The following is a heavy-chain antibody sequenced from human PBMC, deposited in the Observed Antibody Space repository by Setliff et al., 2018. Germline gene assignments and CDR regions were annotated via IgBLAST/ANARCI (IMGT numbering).Heavy chain of an antibody. CDR1: GFIFSSYA. Sequence: GGSLRLSCAASGFIFSSYAMHWVRQAPGKGLVWVSRIYTDGTITSYADSVKGRFTISRDNSKNTLYLQMNSLRADDTAVYYCVRGMHYLPVGESWGQGTLVTVSS. V-gene: IGHV3-74*01. CDR2: IYTDGTIT. D-gene: IGHD3-10*01. J-gene: IGHJ5*02. CDR3: VRGMHYLPVGES.